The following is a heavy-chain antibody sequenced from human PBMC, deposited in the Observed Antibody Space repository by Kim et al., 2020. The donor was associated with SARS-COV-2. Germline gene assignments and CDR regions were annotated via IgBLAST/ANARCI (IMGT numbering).Heavy chain of an antibody. CDR2: IFYSGST. J-gene: IGHJ4*02. V-gene: IGHV4-31*03. D-gene: IGHD2-15*01. CDR3: AREYGASSRFFDS. Sequence: SETLSLTCTVSGGSISSGGYYWNWIRQHPGKGLEWIGYIFYSGSTHYNSSLRSRVMISVDTSKNQFSLKLTSVTAADTAVYFCAREYGASSRFFDSWGQGTLVTVSS. CDR1: GGSISSGGYY.